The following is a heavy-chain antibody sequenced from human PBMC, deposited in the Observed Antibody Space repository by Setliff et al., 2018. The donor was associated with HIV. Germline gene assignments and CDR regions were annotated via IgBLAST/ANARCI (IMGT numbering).Heavy chain of an antibody. V-gene: IGHV1-2*02. CDR2: INPNTGAT. J-gene: IGHJ4*02. CDR1: GYTFTDYY. Sequence: GASVKVSCKASGYTFTDYYMHWVRQAPGQGLEWMGWINPNTGATNYAQTFQGRVTVTRDTSIRTAYMDLSSLRSDDTALYYCARGPVGGTVDYWGQGTQVTVSS. D-gene: IGHD1-26*01. CDR3: ARGPVGGTVDY.